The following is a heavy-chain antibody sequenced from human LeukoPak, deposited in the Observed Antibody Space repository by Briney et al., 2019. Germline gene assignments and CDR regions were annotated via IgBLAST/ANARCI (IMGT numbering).Heavy chain of an antibody. D-gene: IGHD3-22*01. CDR3: ATWGRRYYDSSGYYTAFDY. V-gene: IGHV1-69*06. CDR1: GGTFSSYA. CDR2: NIPIFGTA. J-gene: IGHJ4*02. Sequence: GASVKVSCKASGGTFSSYAISWVRQAPGQGLEWMGGNIPIFGTANYAQKFQGRVTMTEDTSTDTAYMELSSLRSEDTAVYYCATWGRRYYDSSGYYTAFDYWGQGTLVTASS.